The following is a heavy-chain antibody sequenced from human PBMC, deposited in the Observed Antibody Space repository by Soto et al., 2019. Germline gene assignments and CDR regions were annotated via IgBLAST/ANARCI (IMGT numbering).Heavy chain of an antibody. J-gene: IGHJ4*02. CDR3: ARGGGSPYHDHELDY. Sequence: QVQLQESGPGLVKPSETLSLTCSVSGVSTSNHYWTWIRKPPGQGPEWIGCIYYRGTTNYNASFNSRVTISVDTPKNQFSLKLTSVTTADTAVYYCARGGGSPYHDHELDYWGQGILVTVSS. CDR1: GVSTSNHY. V-gene: IGHV4-59*11. CDR2: IYYRGTT. D-gene: IGHD2-2*01.